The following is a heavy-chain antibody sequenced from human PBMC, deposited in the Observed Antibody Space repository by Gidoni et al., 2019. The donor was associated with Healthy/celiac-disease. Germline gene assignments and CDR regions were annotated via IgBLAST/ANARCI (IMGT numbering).Heavy chain of an antibody. V-gene: IGHV3-48*02. Sequence: EVKLVESGGGLVQPGGSLRLSCAASGFTFSSYSMNWVRQAPGKGLEWVSYISSSSSTIYYADSVKGRFTISRDNAKNSLYLQMNSLRDEDTAVYYCARPLYSGSAAWFDPWGQGTLVTVSS. D-gene: IGHD1-26*01. CDR1: GFTFSSYS. J-gene: IGHJ5*02. CDR2: ISSSSSTI. CDR3: ARPLYSGSAAWFDP.